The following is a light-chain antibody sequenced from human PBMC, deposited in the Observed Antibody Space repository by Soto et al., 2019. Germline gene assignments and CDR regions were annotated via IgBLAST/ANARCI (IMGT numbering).Light chain of an antibody. CDR3: QQYNNWPPRYT. J-gene: IGKJ2*01. V-gene: IGKV3-15*01. Sequence: IMMTQSTATLSVSPGERATLSCRASQSVSRSLAWYQQKPGQAPRLLVYGASTRATGIPARFSGSGSGTEFTLTISSLQSEDFAVYYCQQYNNWPPRYTFGQGTKLEIK. CDR1: QSVSRS. CDR2: GAS.